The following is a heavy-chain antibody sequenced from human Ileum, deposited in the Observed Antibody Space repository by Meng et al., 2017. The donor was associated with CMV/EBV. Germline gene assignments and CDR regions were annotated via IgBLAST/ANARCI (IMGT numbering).Heavy chain of an antibody. CDR2: IWPGDSDT. D-gene: IGHD2-15*01. CDR3: ARSDIRGDAFDI. J-gene: IGHJ3*02. CDR1: GYSFNDYW. Sequence: GESLKISCQGSGYSFNDYWVAWVRQMPGKGLEWRGVIWPGDSDTRYSPSFQGQVTISADKSISTAYLQWSSLKASDTATYYCARSDIRGDAFDIWGQGTLVTVSS. V-gene: IGHV5-51*01.